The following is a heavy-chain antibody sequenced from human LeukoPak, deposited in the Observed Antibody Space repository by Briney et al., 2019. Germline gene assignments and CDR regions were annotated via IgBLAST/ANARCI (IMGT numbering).Heavy chain of an antibody. Sequence: TSETLSLTCSVSGASVTSGGFYWGWPRQPPGKGPEWIATIYYTGSTYYNPSLKSRVSISIDTSKNQFSLRLTSVTATDTAVYHCARHSGSGSESRPFDPWGQGTLVSVSS. CDR3: ARHSGSGSESRPFDP. CDR2: IYYTGST. V-gene: IGHV4-39*01. D-gene: IGHD3-10*01. CDR1: GASVTSGGFY. J-gene: IGHJ5*02.